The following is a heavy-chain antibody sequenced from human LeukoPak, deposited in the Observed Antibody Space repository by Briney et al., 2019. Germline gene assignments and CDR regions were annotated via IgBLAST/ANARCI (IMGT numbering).Heavy chain of an antibody. CDR1: GFTFSSYG. V-gene: IGHV3-23*01. CDR3: ARGQKYRSGYTVTELGSGYFDY. Sequence: GGSLRLSCAASGFTFSSYGMSWVRQAPGKGLEGDSVMSGSGGSTYYADSVKGRFTISRDNSKNTLYLQMNSLRAEDTAVYYCARGQKYRSGYTVTELGSGYFDYWGQGPLVTVSS. CDR2: MSGSGGST. J-gene: IGHJ4*02. D-gene: IGHD5-18*01.